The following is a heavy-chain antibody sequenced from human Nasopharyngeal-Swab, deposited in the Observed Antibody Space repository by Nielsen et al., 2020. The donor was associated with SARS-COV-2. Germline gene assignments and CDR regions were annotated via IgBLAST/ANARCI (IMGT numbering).Heavy chain of an antibody. CDR3: ARDPYCSGGSCYSVRVY. CDR1: GFTFSSYS. D-gene: IGHD2-15*01. V-gene: IGHV3-21*01. J-gene: IGHJ4*02. Sequence: GGSLRLSCAASGFTFSSYSMNWVRQAPGKGLEWVSSISSSSSYIYYADSVKGRFTISRDNAKNSLYLQMNSLRAEDTAVYYCARDPYCSGGSCYSVRVYWGQGTLVTVSS. CDR2: ISSSSSYI.